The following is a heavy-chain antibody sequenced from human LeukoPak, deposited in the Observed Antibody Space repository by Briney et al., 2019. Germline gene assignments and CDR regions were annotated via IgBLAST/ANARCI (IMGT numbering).Heavy chain of an antibody. V-gene: IGHV3-23*01. D-gene: IGHD2-2*01. CDR3: AVGPAALWDSYKFDH. Sequence: PGGSLRHSCAPTGCTLISYVLYAVPQAPGKGLEWASAISGSVGSTYYADSVKGRFTISRDNSKNTLYLHINIIAAEDAVVYYCAVGPAALWDSYKFDHWGQGTLVTVSS. CDR2: ISGSVGST. J-gene: IGHJ5*02. CDR1: GCTLISYV.